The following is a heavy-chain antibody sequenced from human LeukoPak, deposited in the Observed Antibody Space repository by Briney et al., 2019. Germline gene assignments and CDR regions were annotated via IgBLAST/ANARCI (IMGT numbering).Heavy chain of an antibody. CDR2: IYYSGST. CDR3: AREGRNYYASSGYWLAFDI. J-gene: IGHJ3*02. D-gene: IGHD3-22*01. Sequence: SETLSLTCTVSGGSISSGGYYWSWIRQPPGKGLEWIGYIYYSGSTNYNPSLKSRVTISVYTSKNQFSLKLSSVTAADTAVYYCAREGRNYYASSGYWLAFDIWGQGTMVTVSS. V-gene: IGHV4-61*08. CDR1: GGSISSGGYY.